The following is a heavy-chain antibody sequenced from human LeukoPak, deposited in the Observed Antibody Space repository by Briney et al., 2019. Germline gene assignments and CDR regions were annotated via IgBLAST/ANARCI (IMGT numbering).Heavy chain of an antibody. CDR3: ARGRLRYFDWLLRPDFDY. V-gene: IGHV4-34*01. Sequence: PSETLSLTCAVYGGSFSGYYWSWIRQPPGKGLEWVGEINHSGSTNYNPSLKSRVTISVDTSKNQFSLKLSSATAADTAVYYCARGRLRYFDWLLRPDFDYWGQGTLVTVSS. D-gene: IGHD3-9*01. CDR2: INHSGST. J-gene: IGHJ4*02. CDR1: GGSFSGYY.